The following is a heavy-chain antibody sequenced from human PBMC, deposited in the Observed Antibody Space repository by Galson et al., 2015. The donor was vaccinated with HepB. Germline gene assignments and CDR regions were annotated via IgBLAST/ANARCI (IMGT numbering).Heavy chain of an antibody. Sequence: VRQAPGKGLEWISYITTGGNSLYYADSVKGRFTISRDNAKNSLYLQMNSLRDEDTAVYYCARGGYSRRFDYWGQGILVTVSS. CDR3: ARGGYSRRFDY. D-gene: IGHD2-15*01. J-gene: IGHJ4*02. CDR2: ITTGGNSL. V-gene: IGHV3-48*02.